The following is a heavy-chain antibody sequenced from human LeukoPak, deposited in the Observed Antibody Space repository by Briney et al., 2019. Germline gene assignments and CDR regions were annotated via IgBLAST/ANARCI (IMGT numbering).Heavy chain of an antibody. CDR3: ARHPDHWFDP. CDR2: IKQDGSEK. Sequence: GGSLRLSCAASGFTFSSYWMTWVRQAPGKGLELVSNIKQDGSEKRYVDSVKGRFTISRDNAKNSLYLQMNSLRAEDTAVYYCARHPDHWFDPWGQGTLVTVSS. J-gene: IGHJ5*02. V-gene: IGHV3-7*01. CDR1: GFTFSSYW.